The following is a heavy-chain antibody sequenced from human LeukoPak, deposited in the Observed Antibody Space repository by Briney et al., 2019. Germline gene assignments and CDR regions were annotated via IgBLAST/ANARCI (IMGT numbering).Heavy chain of an antibody. D-gene: IGHD6-13*01. CDR1: GFTFRSYP. J-gene: IGHJ5*02. V-gene: IGHV3-23*01. CDR3: AKDPYSSAWFSRDWFDP. Sequence: GGSLGLSCAASGFTFRSYPMSWVRQAPGKGLEWVSAISGSGGYTYYADSVKGRFTISRDNSKNTLYLQMNSLRAEDTAVYYCAKDPYSSAWFSRDWFDPWGQGTLVTVSS. CDR2: ISGSGGYT.